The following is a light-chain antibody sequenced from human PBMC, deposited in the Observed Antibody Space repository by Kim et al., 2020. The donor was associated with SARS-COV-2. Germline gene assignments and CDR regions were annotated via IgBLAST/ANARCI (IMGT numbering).Light chain of an antibody. CDR2: KAS. CDR1: QSISSW. J-gene: IGKJ1*01. CDR3: QQYRT. V-gene: IGKV1-5*03. Sequence: STLSASVGDRVTITCRASQSISSWLAWYQQKPGKAPKLLIYKASSLESGAPSRFSGSGSGTEFTLTISSLQPDDFATYYCQQYRTFGQGTKVDIK.